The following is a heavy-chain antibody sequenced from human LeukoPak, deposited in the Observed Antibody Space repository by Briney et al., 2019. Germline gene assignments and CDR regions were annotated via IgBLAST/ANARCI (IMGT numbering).Heavy chain of an antibody. D-gene: IGHD2-15*01. CDR3: AKQRSGGSWSDAFDI. Sequence: GGSLRLSCATSGFTFSSYAMSWVRQAPGKGLEWVSAISGSGGSTYYADSVKGRFTISRDNSKNTLHLQMNSLRAEDTAVYYCAKQRSGGSWSDAFDIWGQGTMVTVSS. J-gene: IGHJ3*02. V-gene: IGHV3-23*01. CDR2: ISGSGGST. CDR1: GFTFSSYA.